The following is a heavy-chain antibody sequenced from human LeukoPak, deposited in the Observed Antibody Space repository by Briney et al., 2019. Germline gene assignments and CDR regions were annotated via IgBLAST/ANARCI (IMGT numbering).Heavy chain of an antibody. D-gene: IGHD2-8*01. V-gene: IGHV4-4*07. CDR3: AREVNEKHDAFDM. CDR2: FYFSGSS. CDR1: SVSINGYY. Sequence: PSETLSLTCSVSSVSINGYYWSWIRQSAGKGLEWLGRFYFSGSSDYSPSLKSRVSMSIDTSQNHFYLRLTSVTAADTGVYFCAREVNEKHDAFDMWGQGTMVAVSS. J-gene: IGHJ3*02.